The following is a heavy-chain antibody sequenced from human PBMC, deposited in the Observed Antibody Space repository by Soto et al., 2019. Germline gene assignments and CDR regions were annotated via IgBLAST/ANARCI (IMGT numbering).Heavy chain of an antibody. D-gene: IGHD3-9*01. CDR2: IIPILGIA. CDR1: GGTFSSYT. Sequence: QVQLVQSGAEVKKPGSSVKVSCKASGGTFSSYTISWVRQAPGQGLEWMGRIIPILGIANYAQKFQGRVTLTADNSXXTXYXXRSSLRSEDTGVYYCARNGGYDILTGYDYYYGMDVWGQGTTVTVSS. CDR3: ARNGGYDILTGYDYYYGMDV. J-gene: IGHJ6*02. V-gene: IGHV1-69*02.